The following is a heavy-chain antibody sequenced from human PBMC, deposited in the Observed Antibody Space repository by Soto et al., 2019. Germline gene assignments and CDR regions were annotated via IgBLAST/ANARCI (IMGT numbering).Heavy chain of an antibody. D-gene: IGHD6-13*01. CDR1: GFTFSSYA. V-gene: IGHV3-23*01. CDR3: AKDDFVARYSSYLGYFQH. J-gene: IGHJ1*01. Sequence: GGSLRLSCAASGFTFSSYAMSWVRQAPGKGLEWVSAISGSGGSTYYADSVKGRFTISRDNSKNTLYLQMNSLRAEDTAVDYCAKDDFVARYSSYLGYFQHWGQGTLVTVSS. CDR2: ISGSGGST.